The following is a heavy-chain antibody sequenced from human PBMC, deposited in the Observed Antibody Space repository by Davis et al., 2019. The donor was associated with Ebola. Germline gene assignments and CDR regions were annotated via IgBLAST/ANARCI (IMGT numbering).Heavy chain of an antibody. Sequence: ASVKVSCKASGYTFTGYYMHWVRQAPGQGLEWMGRINPNSGGTNYAQKFQGRVTITRDTSTSTAYMELRSLRSDDTAVYYCVREIFGHFDYWGQGTLVTVSS. CDR1: GYTFTGYY. V-gene: IGHV1-2*06. D-gene: IGHD3-9*01. J-gene: IGHJ4*02. CDR3: VREIFGHFDY. CDR2: INPNSGGT.